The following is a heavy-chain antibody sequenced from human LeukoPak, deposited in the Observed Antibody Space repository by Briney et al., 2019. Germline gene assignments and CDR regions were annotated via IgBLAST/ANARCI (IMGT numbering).Heavy chain of an antibody. J-gene: IGHJ5*02. CDR1: GGSISSSDYY. V-gene: IGHV4-39*07. D-gene: IGHD2-15*01. Sequence: PETLSLTCTVSGGSISSSDYYWGWIRQPPGKGLEWIGSIYYSGSTYYNPSLKSRVTISVDTSKNQFSLKLTSVTAADTAVYYCARGGSRIANWFDPWGQGTLVTVSS. CDR3: ARGGSRIANWFDP. CDR2: IYYSGST.